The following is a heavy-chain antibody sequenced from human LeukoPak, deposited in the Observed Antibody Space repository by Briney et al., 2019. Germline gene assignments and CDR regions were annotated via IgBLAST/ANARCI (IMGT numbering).Heavy chain of an antibody. D-gene: IGHD3-10*01. V-gene: IGHV1-8*01. Sequence: GASVKVSCKASGYTFTSYDINWVRQAPGQGLEWMGWMNPNSGNTGYAQKFQGRVTMTRNTSISTAYMELSSLRSEDTAVYYCARAMVRGVIMTRYYYMDVWGKGTTVTVSS. J-gene: IGHJ6*03. CDR2: MNPNSGNT. CDR3: ARAMVRGVIMTRYYYMDV. CDR1: GYTFTSYD.